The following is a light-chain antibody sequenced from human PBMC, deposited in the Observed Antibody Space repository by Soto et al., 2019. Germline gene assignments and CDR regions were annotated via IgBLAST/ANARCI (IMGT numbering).Light chain of an antibody. Sequence: DIQMTQSPSTLSTSVGDRVTITCRASQSISNLLAWYQQKPGKVPNLLIYDVSTLESGVPSRFSGSGSGTEFTLTISSLQPDDFATYYCQHYKSYPWSFGQGTKLEIK. CDR2: DVS. V-gene: IGKV1-5*01. CDR3: QHYKSYPWS. J-gene: IGKJ2*01. CDR1: QSISNL.